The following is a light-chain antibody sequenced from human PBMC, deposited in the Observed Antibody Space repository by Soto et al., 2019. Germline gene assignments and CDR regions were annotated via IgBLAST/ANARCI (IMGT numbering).Light chain of an antibody. J-gene: IGLJ2*01. V-gene: IGLV2-14*01. CDR2: DVS. CDR1: SSDVGANNY. CDR3: SSYMGSITFLV. Sequence: QSALTQPASVSGSPGQPITISCTGTSSDVGANNYVSWYQHHPGKAPKLLIYDVSNRPSGVSSRFSGSKSGNTASLTISGLQAEDEADYYCSSYMGSITFLVFGGGTKVTVL.